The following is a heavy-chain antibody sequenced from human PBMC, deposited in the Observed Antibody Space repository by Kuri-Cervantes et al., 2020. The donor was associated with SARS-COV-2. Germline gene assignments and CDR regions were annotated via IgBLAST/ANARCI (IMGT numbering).Heavy chain of an antibody. V-gene: IGHV1-18*01. CDR2: ISAYNGNT. D-gene: IGHD2-2*01. J-gene: IGHJ5*02. Sequence: ASVKVSCKASGYTFTSYGISWVRQAPGQGLEWMGWISAYNGNTNYAQKLQGGVTMTTDTSTSSAYMELRSLRSDDTAVYFCARDHHPNIGPTIHDHWGQGTLVTVSS. CDR1: GYTFTSYG. CDR3: ARDHHPNIGPTIHDH.